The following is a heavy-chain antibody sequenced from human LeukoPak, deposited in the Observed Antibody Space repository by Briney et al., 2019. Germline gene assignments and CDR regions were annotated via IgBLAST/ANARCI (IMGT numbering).Heavy chain of an antibody. J-gene: IGHJ4*02. Sequence: PSETVSLTCGVYGGSFSGYYWSWIRQPPGKGLEWIGEINHSGSTNYNPSLKSRVTISVDTSKNQFSQKLSSVTAADTAVYYCARVRWVRGYFDYWGQGTLVTVSS. CDR2: INHSGST. V-gene: IGHV4-34*01. CDR3: ARVRWVRGYFDY. D-gene: IGHD3-10*01. CDR1: GGSFSGYY.